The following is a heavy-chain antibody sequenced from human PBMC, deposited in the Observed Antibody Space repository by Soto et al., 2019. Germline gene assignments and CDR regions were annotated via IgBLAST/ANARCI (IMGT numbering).Heavy chain of an antibody. D-gene: IGHD2-2*01. V-gene: IGHV5-10-1*01. CDR2: IDPSDSYI. CDR1: GYSFTSYW. J-gene: IGHJ6*02. CDR3: ARIKQLQPSYGMDV. Sequence: PXESLKISCKASGYSFTSYWISWVRQMPGKGLEWMGRIDPSDSYIDYSPSFQGHVTVAVDKSTTTAYLQWSSLKASDTAIYYCARIKQLQPSYGMDVWGQGNTVTVSS.